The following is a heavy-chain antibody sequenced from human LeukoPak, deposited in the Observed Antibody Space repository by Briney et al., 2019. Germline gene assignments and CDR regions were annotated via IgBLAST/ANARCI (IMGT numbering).Heavy chain of an antibody. D-gene: IGHD3-10*01. CDR3: AARGLSRGVYPFDP. CDR1: GGSISSGDFS. V-gene: IGHV4-30-2*01. J-gene: IGHJ5*02. Sequence: SETLSLTCAVSGGSISSGDFSWSWIRQPPGKGLEWIGYIYQSGSIYYNPSLKSRATISVDNSKNQFSLTVTSVTAADTAVYFCAARGLSRGVYPFDPWGQGTLVTVSS. CDR2: IYQSGSI.